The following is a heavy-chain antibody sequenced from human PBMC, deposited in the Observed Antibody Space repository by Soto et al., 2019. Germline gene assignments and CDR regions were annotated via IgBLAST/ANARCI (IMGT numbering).Heavy chain of an antibody. J-gene: IGHJ4*02. V-gene: IGHV3-23*01. CDR3: AKDQAYCGGDCYYVYYFDF. CDR2: VSTTGAST. CDR1: GFTFSRYG. Sequence: WGSLRLSCAASGFTFSRYGIAWFRQAPGKGLEWVSTVSTTGASTYYADSVKGRFTDSRDNFKNTLYLQMNSLRAEDTAVYYCAKDQAYCGGDCYYVYYFDFWGQGTLVTVS. D-gene: IGHD2-21*02.